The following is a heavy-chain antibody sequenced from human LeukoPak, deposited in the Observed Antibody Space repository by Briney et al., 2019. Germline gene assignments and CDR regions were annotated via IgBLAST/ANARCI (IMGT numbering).Heavy chain of an antibody. V-gene: IGHV3-23*01. J-gene: IGHJ5*01. D-gene: IGHD3-16*01. CDR2: ISGSGFHT. CDR3: ARRKFYRLGKKKEPNWFDS. Sequence: GGSLRLSCEASGFTFDPFDMTWVRQAPGKGLEWVSLISGSGFHTFYAASVEGRFTVSRDNSKNTMYLQMNTLRAEDTAIYYCARRKFYRLGKKKEPNWFDSWGQGTLVTVSS. CDR1: GFTFDPFD.